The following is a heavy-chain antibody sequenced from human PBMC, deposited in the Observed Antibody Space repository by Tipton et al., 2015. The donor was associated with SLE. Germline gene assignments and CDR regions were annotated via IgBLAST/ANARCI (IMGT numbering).Heavy chain of an antibody. V-gene: IGHV4-39*07. CDR1: GGPIRNSPYY. Sequence: TLSLTCHVAGGPIRNSPYYWAWIRQTRGKRLEWIGSVFDTGYTAYNPSLEGRVSISVDTSNNEFSLKLSSVTAADTAVYYCARGKRGYDLVFDYWGQGTLVTVSS. CDR2: VFDTGYT. D-gene: IGHD5-12*01. J-gene: IGHJ4*02. CDR3: ARGKRGYDLVFDY.